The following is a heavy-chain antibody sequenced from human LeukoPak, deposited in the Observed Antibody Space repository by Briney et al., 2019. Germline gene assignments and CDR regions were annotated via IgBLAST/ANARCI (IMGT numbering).Heavy chain of an antibody. D-gene: IGHD6-6*01. CDR3: ARGYSSSSPYYYYYYMDV. V-gene: IGHV1-69*04. Sequence: GASVKVSCKSSGTSFTSYAFTWVRQVPGQGLEWIGRNIPILNSPDYAQKFQDRVTVTRDTSTSTAYMELSSLRSEDTAVYYCARGYSSSSPYYYYYYMDVWGKGTTVTVSS. CDR2: NIPILNSP. J-gene: IGHJ6*03. CDR1: GTSFTSYA.